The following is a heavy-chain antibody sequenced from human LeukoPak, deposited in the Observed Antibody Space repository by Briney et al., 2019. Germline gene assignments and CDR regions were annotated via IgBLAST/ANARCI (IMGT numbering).Heavy chain of an antibody. CDR3: ARTIVGARAY. Sequence: GGSLRLSCAASGFTFSSYEMNWVRQAPGKGLEWVSYISSSGSTIYYADSVKGRFTISRDNAKNSLYLQMNSLRAEDTAVYYCARTIVGARAYWGQGTLVTVSS. J-gene: IGHJ4*02. D-gene: IGHD1-26*01. CDR1: GFTFSSYE. CDR2: ISSSGSTI. V-gene: IGHV3-48*03.